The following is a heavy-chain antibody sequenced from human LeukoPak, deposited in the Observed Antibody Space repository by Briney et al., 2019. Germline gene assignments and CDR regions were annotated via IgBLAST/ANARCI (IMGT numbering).Heavy chain of an antibody. D-gene: IGHD3-10*01. V-gene: IGHV3-64D*06. CDR1: GFTFTDYS. Sequence: PGGSLRLSCSASGFTFTDYSMHWVRQAPGKGLECVSAINKNGGSTSYADSVKGRFTISRDNSKNTLYLQMTSLRAEDTAVYDCVKDEGGGSGRLYFDYWGQGTLVTVSS. CDR2: INKNGGST. CDR3: VKDEGGGSGRLYFDY. J-gene: IGHJ4*02.